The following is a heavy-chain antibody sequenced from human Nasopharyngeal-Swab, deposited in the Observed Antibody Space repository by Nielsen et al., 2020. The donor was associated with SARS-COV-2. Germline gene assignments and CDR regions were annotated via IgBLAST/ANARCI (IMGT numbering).Heavy chain of an antibody. Sequence: ASVKVSCKVSGYTLTELSMHWVRQAPGKGLEWMGAFDPEDGETIYAQKFQGRVTMTEDTSTDTAYMELSSLRSEDTAVYYCATDYAIWSGSRLDYWGQGTLVTVSS. CDR3: ATDYAIWSGSRLDY. J-gene: IGHJ4*01. V-gene: IGHV1-24*01. CDR1: GYTLTELS. D-gene: IGHD3-3*01. CDR2: FDPEDGET.